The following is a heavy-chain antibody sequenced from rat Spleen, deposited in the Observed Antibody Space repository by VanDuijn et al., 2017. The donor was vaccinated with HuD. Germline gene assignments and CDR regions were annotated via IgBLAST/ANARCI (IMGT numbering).Heavy chain of an antibody. Sequence: EVQLVESGGGLVQPGRSLKLSCAASGFTFSDYAMAWVRQAPKKGLEWVASITNTGGSTYYPDSVKGRFTISRDNAKSTLYLQMNSLRSEDTATYYCARRYDFDFWGQGVMVTVSS. CDR2: ITNTGGST. CDR3: ARRYDFDF. V-gene: IGHV5-17*01. D-gene: IGHD2-1*01. J-gene: IGHJ2*01. CDR1: GFTFSDYA.